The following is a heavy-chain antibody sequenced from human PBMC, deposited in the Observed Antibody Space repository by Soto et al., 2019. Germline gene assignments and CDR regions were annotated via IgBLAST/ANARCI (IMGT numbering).Heavy chain of an antibody. CDR3: ARVGAAAGTDY. V-gene: IGHV1-18*01. J-gene: IGHJ4*02. D-gene: IGHD6-13*01. Sequence: GASVKVSCKASCYTFTSYGISWGRQVPGQGLEWMGWISAYNGNTNDAQKLQGRVTMTTDTSTSTAYMELRSLRSDDTAVYYCARVGAAAGTDYWGQGTLVTVSS. CDR1: CYTFTSYG. CDR2: ISAYNGNT.